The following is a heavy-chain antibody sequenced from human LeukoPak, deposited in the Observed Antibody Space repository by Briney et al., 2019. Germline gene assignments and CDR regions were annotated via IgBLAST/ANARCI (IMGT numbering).Heavy chain of an antibody. CDR2: ISSSSSTI. CDR3: ARTLRSREMDV. V-gene: IGHV3-48*01. D-gene: IGHD3-3*01. CDR1: GFTFSSYS. J-gene: IGHJ6*04. Sequence: GGSLRLSCAASGFTFSSYSMNWVRQAPGKGLEWVSYISSSSSTIYYADSVKGRFTISRDNAKNSLYLQMNSLRAEDTAVYYCARTLRSREMDVWGKGTTVTVSS.